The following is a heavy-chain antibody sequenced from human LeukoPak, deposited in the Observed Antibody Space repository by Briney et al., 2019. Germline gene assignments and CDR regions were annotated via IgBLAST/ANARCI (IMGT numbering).Heavy chain of an antibody. CDR3: AKDGRNYGDRYFDY. D-gene: IGHD4-17*01. J-gene: IGHJ4*02. Sequence: GGSLRLSCAASGFTFSNYGMHWVRQAPGKGLEWVAVISYDGAYKSYADSVKGRFTISRDNAKNTLYLQMNSLRAEDTAVYYCAKDGRNYGDRYFDYWGQGTLVTVSS. CDR2: ISYDGAYK. V-gene: IGHV3-30*18. CDR1: GFTFSNYG.